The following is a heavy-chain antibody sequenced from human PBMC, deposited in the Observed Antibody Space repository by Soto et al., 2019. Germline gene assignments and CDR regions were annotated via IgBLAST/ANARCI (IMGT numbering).Heavy chain of an antibody. Sequence: ASVKVSCKASGYTFTGYYMHWVRQAPGQGLEWMGWINPNSGGTNYAQKFQGRVTMTRDTSISTAYMELSRLRSDDTAVYYCARVTPWNYYDSSGYPDYWGQGTLVTVSP. D-gene: IGHD3-22*01. J-gene: IGHJ4*02. CDR1: GYTFTGYY. CDR2: INPNSGGT. V-gene: IGHV1-2*02. CDR3: ARVTPWNYYDSSGYPDY.